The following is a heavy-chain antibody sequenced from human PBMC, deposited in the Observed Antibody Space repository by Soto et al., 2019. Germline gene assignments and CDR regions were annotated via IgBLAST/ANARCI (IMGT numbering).Heavy chain of an antibody. CDR3: EREPHCSGASCYSFDY. CDR2: INHSGST. CDR1: GGSFSGYY. Sequence: SETLSLTCAVYGGSFSGYYWSWIRQPPGKGLEWIGEINHSGSTNYNPSLKSRVTISVDTSKNQFSLKLNSVTAADTAVYYCEREPHCSGASCYSFDYWGQGSLVTVSS. J-gene: IGHJ4*02. D-gene: IGHD2-2*01. V-gene: IGHV4-34*01.